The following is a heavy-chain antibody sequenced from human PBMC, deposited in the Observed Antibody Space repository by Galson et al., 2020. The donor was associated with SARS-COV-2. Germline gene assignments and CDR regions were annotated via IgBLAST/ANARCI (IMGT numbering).Heavy chain of an antibody. CDR1: GYTLTELS. D-gene: IGHD3-22*01. CDR3: ASATPLPYNSSGYHSDYYDGMDV. J-gene: IGHJ6*02. V-gene: IGHV1-24*01. Sequence: SGASVKVSCTVSGYTLTELSMHWVRQAPGKGLEWMGGFDPEDGETIYAQKFQGRVTMTEDTSTDTAYMELSSLRSEDTAVYYCASATPLPYNSSGYHSDYYDGMDVWGQGTTVTVSS. CDR2: FDPEDGET.